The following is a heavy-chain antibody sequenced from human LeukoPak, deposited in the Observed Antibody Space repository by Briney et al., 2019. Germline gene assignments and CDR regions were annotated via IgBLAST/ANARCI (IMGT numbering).Heavy chain of an antibody. CDR3: TMGATTAFSFDY. V-gene: IGHV1-69-2*01. J-gene: IGHJ4*02. Sequence: ASVKVSCKVSGYTFTDYYMHWVQQAPGKGLELKGLVDPEDGETIYAEKFQGRVTITADTSTDTAYMELSSLRSEDTAVYYCTMGATTAFSFDYWGQGTLVTVSS. CDR2: VDPEDGET. D-gene: IGHD1-26*01. CDR1: GYTFTDYY.